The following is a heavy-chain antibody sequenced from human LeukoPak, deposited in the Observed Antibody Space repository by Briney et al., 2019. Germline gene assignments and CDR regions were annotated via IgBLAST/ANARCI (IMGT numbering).Heavy chain of an antibody. CDR3: ARYGGSGTYFFDY. CDR2: IYDSGDT. D-gene: IGHD3-10*01. J-gene: IGHJ4*02. CDR1: GGSISSGGYS. V-gene: IGHV4-30-2*01. Sequence: SETLSLTCAVSGGSISSGGYSWSWIRQPPGKGLEWIGYIYDSGDTYYNPSLKSRVIISLDRSKNQFSLKLSSVTAADTAAYYCARYGGSGTYFFDYWGQGTLVTVSS.